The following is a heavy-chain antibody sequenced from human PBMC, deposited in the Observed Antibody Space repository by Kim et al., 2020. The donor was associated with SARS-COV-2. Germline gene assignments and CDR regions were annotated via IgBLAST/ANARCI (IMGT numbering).Heavy chain of an antibody. J-gene: IGHJ4*02. CDR2: IHPSGST. D-gene: IGHD3-9*01. Sequence: SETLSLTCGVFGGGSVSGFYCSWIRQSPGKGLEWIGEIHPSGSTSYNPSLNSRVTMSLDTSKNQFSLKMTSVTASDTAIYYCATGLDHAKTGMFWAPGTQVTVSS. CDR1: GGGSVSGFY. CDR3: ATGLDHAKTGMF. V-gene: IGHV4-34*01.